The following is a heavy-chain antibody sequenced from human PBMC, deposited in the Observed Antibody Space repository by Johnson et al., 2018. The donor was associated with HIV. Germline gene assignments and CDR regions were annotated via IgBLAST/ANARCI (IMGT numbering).Heavy chain of an antibody. Sequence: QVQLVESGGGLVQPGGSLRLSCAASGFTFSSYGMHWVRQAPGKGLEWVAVIWYDGSNKYYADSVKGRFTIPRDNSKNSLYLQMNSLRAEDTALYYWAKDPPYSSGWPTDAFDIWGQGTMVTVSS. V-gene: IGHV3-33*06. J-gene: IGHJ3*02. CDR2: IWYDGSNK. CDR3: AKDPPYSSGWPTDAFDI. D-gene: IGHD6-19*01. CDR1: GFTFSSYG.